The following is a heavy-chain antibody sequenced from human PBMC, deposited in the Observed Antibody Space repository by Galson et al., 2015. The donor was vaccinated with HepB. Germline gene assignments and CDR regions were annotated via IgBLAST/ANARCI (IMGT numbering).Heavy chain of an antibody. J-gene: IGHJ4*02. CDR3: AREYYGSGSYYRSPDYFDY. V-gene: IGHV3-30-3*01. CDR1: GFTFNSYT. CDR2: ISHAGDNN. Sequence: SLRLSCAASGFTFNSYTMHWIRQAPGKGLEWVALISHAGDNNNYADSVKGRFTISRDNSKNTLYLQMNSLRAEDTAVYYCAREYYGSGSYYRSPDYFDYWGQGTLATVSS. D-gene: IGHD3-10*01.